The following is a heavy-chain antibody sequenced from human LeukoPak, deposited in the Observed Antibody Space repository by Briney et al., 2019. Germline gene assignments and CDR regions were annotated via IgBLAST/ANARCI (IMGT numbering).Heavy chain of an antibody. D-gene: IGHD6-13*01. Sequence: PGGSLRLSCAASGFTFSSYGMHWVRQAPGKGLEWVAFIRYDGSSEYYADSVKGRFTISRDNSKNTLYLQMNSLRPEDTAVYYCAKFHGHRSTWSPLDYWGQGTLVPVSS. CDR1: GFTFSSYG. CDR2: IRYDGSSE. V-gene: IGHV3-30*02. J-gene: IGHJ4*02. CDR3: AKFHGHRSTWSPLDY.